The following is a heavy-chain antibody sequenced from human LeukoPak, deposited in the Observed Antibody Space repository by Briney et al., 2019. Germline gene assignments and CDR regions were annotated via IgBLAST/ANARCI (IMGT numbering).Heavy chain of an antibody. J-gene: IGHJ5*02. CDR3: ARDRRVTIFGIITHRWFDP. V-gene: IGHV4-59*06. D-gene: IGHD3-3*01. CDR1: GDSISTYY. CDR2: IYNSGTT. Sequence: SETLSLTCTVSGDSISTYYWSWIRQLPGKGLEWIGYIYNSGTTYYNPSLKSRVTISVDTSKNQFSLKLSSVTAADTAVYYCARDRRVTIFGIITHRWFDPWGQGTLVTVSS.